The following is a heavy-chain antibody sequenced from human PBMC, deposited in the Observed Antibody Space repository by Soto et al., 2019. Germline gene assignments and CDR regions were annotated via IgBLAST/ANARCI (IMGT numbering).Heavy chain of an antibody. CDR3: ARPRGVATSPEYYYYGMDV. D-gene: IGHD5-12*01. CDR1: GFTVSSNY. J-gene: IGHJ6*02. CDR2: IYSGGST. Sequence: EVQLVESGGGLIQPGGSLRLSCAASGFTVSSNYMSWVRQAPGKGLEWVSVIYSGGSTYYADSVKGRFTISRDNSKNTLYLQMNSLRAEDTAAYYCARPRGVATSPEYYYYGMDVWGQGTTVTVSS. V-gene: IGHV3-53*01.